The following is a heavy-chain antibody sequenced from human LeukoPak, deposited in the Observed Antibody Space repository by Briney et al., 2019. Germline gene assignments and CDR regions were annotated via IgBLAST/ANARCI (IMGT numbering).Heavy chain of an antibody. V-gene: IGHV4-39*01. D-gene: IGHD6-6*01. Sequence: SETLSLTCTVSGGSISSSSYYWGWIRQPPGKGLEWIGSIYYSGGTYYNPSLKSRVTISVDTSENQFSLKLSSVTAADTAVYYCARHAYIAARPGYWGQGTLVTVSS. CDR2: IYYSGGT. J-gene: IGHJ4*02. CDR3: ARHAYIAARPGY. CDR1: GGSISSSSYY.